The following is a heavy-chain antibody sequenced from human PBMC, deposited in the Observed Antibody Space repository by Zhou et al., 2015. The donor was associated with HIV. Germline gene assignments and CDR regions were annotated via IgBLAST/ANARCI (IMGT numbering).Heavy chain of an antibody. Sequence: QVQLVQSGAEVKKPGSSVKVSCKASGGTFTRYTISWVRQAPGQGLEWMGRIIPISGIVNYAQKFQDRVTIIADKSTSTAYMDLSSLRSEDTAVYYCARDFGLAGSHYSQPLLDWGQGTLVTVSS. CDR3: ARDFGLAGSHYSQPLLD. CDR1: GGTFTRYT. CDR2: IIPISGIV. J-gene: IGHJ4*02. V-gene: IGHV1-69*08. D-gene: IGHD3-10*01.